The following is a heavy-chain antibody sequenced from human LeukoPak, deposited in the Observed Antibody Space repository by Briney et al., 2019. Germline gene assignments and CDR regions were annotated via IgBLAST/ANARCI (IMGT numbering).Heavy chain of an antibody. Sequence: AGGSLRLSCAASGFTFNNYGMHWVRQAPGKGLEWVAVISYDGSNKYYAYSVKGRFTISRDNSKNTLYLQMNSLRAEDTAFYYCARDSGFSGTQRGEYWGQGTLVTVSS. J-gene: IGHJ4*02. CDR1: GFTFNNYG. D-gene: IGHD5-24*01. V-gene: IGHV3-30*03. CDR2: ISYDGSNK. CDR3: ARDSGFSGTQRGEY.